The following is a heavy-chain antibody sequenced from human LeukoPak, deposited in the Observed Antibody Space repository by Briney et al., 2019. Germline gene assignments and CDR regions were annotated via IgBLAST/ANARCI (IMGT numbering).Heavy chain of an antibody. D-gene: IGHD3-9*01. J-gene: IGHJ6*03. CDR1: GGSISSSSYY. CDR2: IYYSGST. Sequence: SETLSLTCTVSGGSISSSSYYWGWIRQPPGKGLEWIGSIYYSGSTYYNPSLKSRVTISVDTSKNQFSLKLSSVTAADTAVYYCARHGQDDSYYYYYMDVWGKGTTFTISS. CDR3: ARHGQDDSYYYYYMDV. V-gene: IGHV4-39*01.